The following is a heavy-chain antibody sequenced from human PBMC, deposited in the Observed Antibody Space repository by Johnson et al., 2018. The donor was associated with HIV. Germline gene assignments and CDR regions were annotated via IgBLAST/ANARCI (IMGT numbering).Heavy chain of an antibody. Sequence: VQLVEYGGGLVQPGRSLRLSCAASGFTFDDYAMHWVRQAPGKGLEWVSVIYSGGSTYYADSVKGRFTISRDNSKNTLYLQMNSLRADDTAVYYCAKEKLELRTGDAFDIWGQGTMVTVSS. CDR2: IYSGGST. CDR3: AKEKLELRTGDAFDI. D-gene: IGHD1-7*01. J-gene: IGHJ3*02. V-gene: IGHV3-23*03. CDR1: GFTFDDYA.